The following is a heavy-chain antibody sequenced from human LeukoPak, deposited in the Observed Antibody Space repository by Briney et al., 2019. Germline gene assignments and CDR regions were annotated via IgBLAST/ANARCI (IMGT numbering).Heavy chain of an antibody. Sequence: PGGSLRLSCAASGFTVSSNYMSWVRQAPGKGLEWVSVIYSGGSTHYADSVKGRFTISRDNSKNTLHLQMNSLRAEDTAVYYCARDLETDISDAFDIWGQGTMVTVSS. J-gene: IGHJ3*02. CDR3: ARDLETDISDAFDI. D-gene: IGHD3-9*01. V-gene: IGHV3-66*01. CDR1: GFTVSSNY. CDR2: IYSGGST.